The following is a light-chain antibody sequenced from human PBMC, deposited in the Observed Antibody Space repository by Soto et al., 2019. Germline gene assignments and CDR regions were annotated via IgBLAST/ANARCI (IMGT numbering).Light chain of an antibody. Sequence: AIHMTQSPSSLSASVGDRVTITCRASQDIANDLGWYRQKPGKAPKLFINASSTLQSGVPSRFSGSGSGTHFTLTISSLQPEDFATYFCLQDYTFPLTFGGGTKVDIK. V-gene: IGKV1-6*01. CDR1: QDIAND. J-gene: IGKJ4*01. CDR2: ASS. CDR3: LQDYTFPLT.